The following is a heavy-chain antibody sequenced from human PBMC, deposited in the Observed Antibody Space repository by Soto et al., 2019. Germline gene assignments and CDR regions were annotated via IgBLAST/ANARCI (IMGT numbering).Heavy chain of an antibody. J-gene: IGHJ4*02. Sequence: SETLSLTCTISGVSISSYYWSWIRQPPGKGLEWIGYIYYSGITNYNPSLKSRVSISLDMSKNQFSLKLSSVTAADTAVYYCARSGGGTYRYTNDYWGQGTLVTVSS. V-gene: IGHV4-59*01. CDR2: IYYSGIT. D-gene: IGHD3-16*02. CDR1: GVSISSYY. CDR3: ARSGGGTYRYTNDY.